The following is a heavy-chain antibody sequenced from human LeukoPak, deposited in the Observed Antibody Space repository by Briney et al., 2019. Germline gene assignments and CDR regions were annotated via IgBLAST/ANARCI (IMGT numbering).Heavy chain of an antibody. CDR3: ARVNWNDLGYYFDY. V-gene: IGHV3-21*06. D-gene: IGHD1-20*01. J-gene: IGHJ4*02. CDR1: GFTFSSYS. Sequence: PGGSLRLSCAASGFTFSSYSMKWVRQAPGKGLEWVSSVSTSSIYIYYADSVKGRFTISRDNAKNSLYLQISSLRAEETAVYYCARVNWNDLGYYFDYWGQGTLVTVSS. CDR2: VSTSSIYI.